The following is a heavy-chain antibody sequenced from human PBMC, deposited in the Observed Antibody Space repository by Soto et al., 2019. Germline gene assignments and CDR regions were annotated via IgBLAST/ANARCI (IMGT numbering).Heavy chain of an antibody. CDR2: IRGQRYCGTF. D-gene: IGHD2-2*01. CDR3: TRDPQHFPYDYSSMEV. CDR1: VFTFADYA. V-gene: IGHV3-49*03. Sequence: PGGSLRLSCTTSVFTFADYAVSLFRQSPGKGLEWVGFIRGQRYCGTFEHAASVKGRFSISRDDSRGIDYLKMNRLRSEDTAVYYCTRDPQHFPYDYSSMEVWFQGNTVTVPS. J-gene: IGHJ6*01.